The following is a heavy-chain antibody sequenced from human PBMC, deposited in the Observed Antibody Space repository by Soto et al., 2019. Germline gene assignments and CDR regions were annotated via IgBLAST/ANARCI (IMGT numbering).Heavy chain of an antibody. D-gene: IGHD3-10*01. CDR1: GGTFSSYA. J-gene: IGHJ6*02. Sequence: GASVKVSCKASGGTFSSYAISWVRQAPGQGLAWMGGIIPIFGTANYAQKFQGRVTITADESTSTAYMELSSLRSEDTAVYYCARGRGLLWFGELLSKVPPGYYYYGMDVWGQGTTVTVSS. V-gene: IGHV1-69*13. CDR2: IIPIFGTA. CDR3: ARGRGLLWFGELLSKVPPGYYYYGMDV.